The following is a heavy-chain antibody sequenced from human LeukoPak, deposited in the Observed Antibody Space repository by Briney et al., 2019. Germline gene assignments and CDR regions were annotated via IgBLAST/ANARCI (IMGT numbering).Heavy chain of an antibody. Sequence: PGGSLRLSCAASGFTVSSDYMSWVRQGPGKGLEWVSLIYSDGSTFYADSVKGRFTISRDNSKNTLYLQMNSLRAEDTAVYYCATSGGSNWFFDYWGQGTLVTVPS. D-gene: IGHD6-13*01. CDR3: ATSGGSNWFFDY. V-gene: IGHV3-53*01. CDR2: IYSDGST. J-gene: IGHJ4*02. CDR1: GFTVSSDY.